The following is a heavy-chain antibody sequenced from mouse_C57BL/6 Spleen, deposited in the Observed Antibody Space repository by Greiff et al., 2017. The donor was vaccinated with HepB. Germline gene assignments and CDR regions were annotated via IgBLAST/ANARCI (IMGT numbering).Heavy chain of an antibody. CDR2: INPGSGGT. CDR3: ARRDSTGFAY. CDR1: GYAFTNYL. V-gene: IGHV1-54*01. D-gene: IGHD1-1*01. J-gene: IGHJ3*01. Sequence: VQLQQSGAELVRPGTSVKVSCKASGYAFTNYLIEWVKQRPGQGLEWIGVINPGSGGTNYNEKFKGKATLTADKSSSTSYMQLSSLTSEDSAVYFCARRDSTGFAYWGQGTLVTVSA.